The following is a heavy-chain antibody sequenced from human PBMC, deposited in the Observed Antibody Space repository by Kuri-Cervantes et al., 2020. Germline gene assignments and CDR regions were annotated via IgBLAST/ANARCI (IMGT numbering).Heavy chain of an antibody. D-gene: IGHD1-26*01. Sequence: SLKISCAASGFTFDDYAMHWVRQAPGKGLEWVSGISWNSGSIGYADSVKGRFTISRDNAKNSLYLQMNSLRAEDTAVYYCARDGTYSGSYLVAYYYYYYGMDVWGQGTTVTVSS. J-gene: IGHJ6*02. CDR3: ARDGTYSGSYLVAYYYYYYGMDV. CDR2: ISWNSGSI. V-gene: IGHV3-9*01. CDR1: GFTFDDYA.